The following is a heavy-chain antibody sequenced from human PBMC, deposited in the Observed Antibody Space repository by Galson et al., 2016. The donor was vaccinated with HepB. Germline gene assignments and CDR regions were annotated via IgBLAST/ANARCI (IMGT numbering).Heavy chain of an antibody. Sequence: SVKVSCKDSGYTFTKYGISWVRQAPGRGLEWMGWISVYNGNTDYTERLQDRVTMTTDTSTRTAYMELRGLRSDDTAVYYCARVRYFDWLSDVGYFDFWGQGTLVTVSS. CDR3: ARVRYFDWLSDVGYFDF. J-gene: IGHJ4*02. CDR2: ISVYNGNT. CDR1: GYTFTKYG. V-gene: IGHV1-18*04. D-gene: IGHD3-9*01.